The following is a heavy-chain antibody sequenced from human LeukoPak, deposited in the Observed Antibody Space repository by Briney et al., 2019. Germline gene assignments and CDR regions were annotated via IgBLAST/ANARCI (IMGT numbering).Heavy chain of an antibody. J-gene: IGHJ6*02. CDR2: RNPNSGNT. CDR3: ARNYYDGSGYYYYYYYGMDV. D-gene: IGHD3-22*01. Sequence: ASVKVSCKASGYTFTSYDINWVRQATGQGREWMGWRNPNSGNTGYAQKFQGRVTMTRNTSISTAYMELSSLRSEDTAVYYCARNYYDGSGYYYYYYYGMDVWGQGTTVTVSS. CDR1: GYTFTSYD. V-gene: IGHV1-8*01.